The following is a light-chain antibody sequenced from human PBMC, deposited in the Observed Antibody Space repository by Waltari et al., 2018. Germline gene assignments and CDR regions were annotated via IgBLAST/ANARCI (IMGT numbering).Light chain of an antibody. J-gene: IGLJ3*02. CDR2: RNN. V-gene: IGLV1-47*01. CDR3: AAWDDSLSGWV. CDR1: SSNIGSNY. Sequence: QSVLTQPPSASGTPGQRVTISCSGSSSNIGSNYVYWYQLLPRTSPKLLIYRNNQRPSGVPDRFSGSKSGTSASLAISGLRSEDEADYYCAAWDDSLSGWVFGGGTKLTVL.